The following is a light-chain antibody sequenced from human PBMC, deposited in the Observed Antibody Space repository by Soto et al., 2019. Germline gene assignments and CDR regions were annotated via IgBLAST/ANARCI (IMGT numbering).Light chain of an antibody. CDR3: QQRSNWPKLT. V-gene: IGKV3-11*01. CDR1: QSIGNN. CDR2: DAS. Sequence: EILMTQSPGTLSVSPGEGATLSCRASQSIGNNLARYQQKPGQTPRLIVCDASTRANGFPPRFSGSGSGTDFTLTISSLEPEDFAVYYCQQRSNWPKLTFGGGTKVDIK. J-gene: IGKJ4*01.